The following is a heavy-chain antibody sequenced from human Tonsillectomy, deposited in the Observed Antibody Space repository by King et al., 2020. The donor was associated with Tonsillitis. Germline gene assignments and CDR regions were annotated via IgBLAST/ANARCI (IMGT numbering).Heavy chain of an antibody. D-gene: IGHD6-19*01. CDR2: ISYDGGNK. V-gene: IGHV3-30-3*01. CDR1: GFTFSSYA. Sequence: VQLVESGGGVVQPGRSLRLSCAASGFTFSSYAMHWVRQAPGKGLEWVTVISYDGGNKYYADSVKGRFTISRDNSKNTLYLQMNSLRAEDTAVYYCARGSSGWAYWYFVLWGRGTLVTVSS. J-gene: IGHJ2*01. CDR3: ARGSSGWAYWYFVL.